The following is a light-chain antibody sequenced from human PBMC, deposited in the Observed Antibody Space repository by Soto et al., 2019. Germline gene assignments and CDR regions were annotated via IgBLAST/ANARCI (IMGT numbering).Light chain of an antibody. J-gene: IGKJ5*01. CDR2: DAS. CDR3: QRGDT. CDR1: QSVSSN. Sequence: PGERATLSCRASQSVSSNLAWYQQKPGQAPRLLIYDASNRATGIPARFSGSGSGTDFTLTISSLEPEDFAVYYCQRGDTFGQGTRPEIK. V-gene: IGKV3-11*01.